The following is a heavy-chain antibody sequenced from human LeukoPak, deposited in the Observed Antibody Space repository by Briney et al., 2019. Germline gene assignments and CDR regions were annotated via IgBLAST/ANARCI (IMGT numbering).Heavy chain of an antibody. CDR1: GYTFTSYG. D-gene: IGHD1-26*01. V-gene: IGHV1-18*01. Sequence: ASVKVSCKASGYTFTSYGIRWVRQAPGQGLEWMGWISAYNGNTNYAQKLQGRVTMTTDTSTSTAYMELRSLRSEDTAVYYCATFRESYGGNWFDPWGQGTLVTVSS. CDR2: ISAYNGNT. CDR3: ATFRESYGGNWFDP. J-gene: IGHJ5*02.